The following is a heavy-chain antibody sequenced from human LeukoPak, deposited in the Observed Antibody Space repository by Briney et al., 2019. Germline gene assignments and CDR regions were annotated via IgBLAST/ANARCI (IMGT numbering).Heavy chain of an antibody. V-gene: IGHV1-2*02. CDR3: ARADFIDAGPYLIGP. CDR1: GYSFSDYY. D-gene: IGHD3-3*01. J-gene: IGHJ5*02. Sequence: ASVKVSCKTSGYSFSDYYIHWVRQAPGQGLEWMAWINTKTGRTSSARKFQGRVTMTRDPSITTVYMDMAWLTSDDTAIYFCARADFIDAGPYLIGPWGQGTLVTVSS. CDR2: INTKTGRT.